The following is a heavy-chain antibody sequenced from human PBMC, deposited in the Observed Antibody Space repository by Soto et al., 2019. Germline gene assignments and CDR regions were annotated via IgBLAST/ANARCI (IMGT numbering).Heavy chain of an antibody. D-gene: IGHD2-2*01. CDR3: ARGHCSSTSCYDDY. J-gene: IGHJ4*02. CDR2: INHSGST. Sequence: QVQLQQWGAGLLKPSETLSLTCAVYGGSFSGYYWSWIRQPPGKGLEWIGEINHSGSTNYNPSLKRRVSISVDTSKNQFSLKLSSVTAADTAVYYCARGHCSSTSCYDDYWGQGTLVTVSS. CDR1: GGSFSGYY. V-gene: IGHV4-34*01.